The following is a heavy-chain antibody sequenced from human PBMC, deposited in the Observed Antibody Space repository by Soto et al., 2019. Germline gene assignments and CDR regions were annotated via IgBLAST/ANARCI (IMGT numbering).Heavy chain of an antibody. J-gene: IGHJ4*02. CDR2: IKTDGTST. V-gene: IGHV3-74*01. CDR1: GFTLSSRW. Sequence: EVQLVESGGGLVQPGGSLRLSCAASGFTLSSRWMHWVRQAPGKGLVWVSRIKTDGTSTSYADSVKGRFTISRDNAKNTLYLQKNSLRAEETGMYYCARDQDTYGQAVFDSWGQGTLVTVSS. CDR3: ARDQDTYGQAVFDS. D-gene: IGHD2-15*01.